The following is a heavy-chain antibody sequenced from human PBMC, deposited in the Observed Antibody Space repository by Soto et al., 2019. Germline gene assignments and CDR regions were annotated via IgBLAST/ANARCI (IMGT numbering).Heavy chain of an antibody. CDR3: AQEGVATIVGPIYCYFRMDG. Sequence: HPGGSLRLSCAASGFTFNKYAMNWVRQAPGKGLERVSTISTSDTGTYYADSVKVRFTISRDNSKNTLYLQMNSLRAEATAVDQCAQEGVATIVGPIYCYFRMDGWGQGTTVAVSS. CDR2: ISTSDTGT. D-gene: IGHD5-12*01. J-gene: IGHJ6*02. CDR1: GFTFNKYA. V-gene: IGHV3-23*01.